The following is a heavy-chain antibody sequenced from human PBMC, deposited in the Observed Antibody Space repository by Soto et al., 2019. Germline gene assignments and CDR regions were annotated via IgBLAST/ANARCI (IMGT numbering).Heavy chain of an antibody. Sequence: GGSLRLSCAASGFTFSSYWMSWVRQAPGKGLEWVANIKQDGSEKYYVDSVKGRFTISRDNAKNSLYLQMNSLRAEDTAVYYCARDRQWELPGEYFQHWGQGTLVTVSS. V-gene: IGHV3-7*01. CDR2: IKQDGSEK. D-gene: IGHD1-26*01. CDR3: ARDRQWELPGEYFQH. CDR1: GFTFSSYW. J-gene: IGHJ1*01.